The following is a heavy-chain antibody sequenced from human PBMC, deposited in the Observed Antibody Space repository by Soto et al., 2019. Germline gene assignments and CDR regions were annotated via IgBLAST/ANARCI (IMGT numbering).Heavy chain of an antibody. CDR2: IYYSGST. CDR3: ARDPSSYDSSGYFDY. J-gene: IGHJ4*02. D-gene: IGHD3-22*01. V-gene: IGHV4-31*03. Sequence: QVQLQESGPGLVKPSQTPSLTCTVSGGSINSGGYYWSWIRQHPGKGLEWIGYIYYSGSTYYNPSLKSRVSISVDTSKNQFSLKLSSVTAADTAVYYCARDPSSYDSSGYFDYWGQGTLVTVSS. CDR1: GGSINSGGYY.